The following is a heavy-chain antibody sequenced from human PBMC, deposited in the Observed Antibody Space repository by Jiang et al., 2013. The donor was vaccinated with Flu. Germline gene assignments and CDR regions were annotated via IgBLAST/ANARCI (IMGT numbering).Heavy chain of an antibody. V-gene: IGHV2-70*04. D-gene: IGHD3-16*01. Sequence: LEWLARIDWDDDKFYSTSLKTRLTISKDTSKNQVVLTMTNMDPVDTATYYCARSHPSGGGTLNFDYWGQGTLVTVSS. CDR3: ARSHPSGGGTLNFDY. CDR2: IDWDDDK. J-gene: IGHJ4*02.